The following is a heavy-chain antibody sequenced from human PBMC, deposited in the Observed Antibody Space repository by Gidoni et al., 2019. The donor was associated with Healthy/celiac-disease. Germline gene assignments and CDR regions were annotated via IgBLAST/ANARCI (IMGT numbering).Heavy chain of an antibody. J-gene: IGHJ4*02. CDR3: AREPRYCSSTSCYGTTG. CDR2: IYHSGST. Sequence: QVQLQESGPGLVTPSGTLSLTCAVSGGSISSSNWWSWVRQPPGKGLEWIGEIYHSGSTNYNPSLKSRVTISVDKSKNQFSLKLSSVTAADTAVYYCAREPRYCSSTSCYGTTGWGQGTLVTVSS. CDR1: GGSISSSNW. D-gene: IGHD2-2*01. V-gene: IGHV4-4*02.